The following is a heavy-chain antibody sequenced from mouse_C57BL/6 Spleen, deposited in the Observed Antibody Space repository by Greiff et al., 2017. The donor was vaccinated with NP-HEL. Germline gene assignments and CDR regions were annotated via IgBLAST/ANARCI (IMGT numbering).Heavy chain of an antibody. D-gene: IGHD2-3*01. J-gene: IGHJ1*03. Sequence: VQLQQSGPELVKPGASVKISCKASGYSFTSYYIHWVKQRPGQGLEWIGWIYPGSGNTKYNEKFKGKATLTADTSSSTAYMQLSSLTSEDSAVYYCARQDGYYDWYFDVWGTGTTVTVSS. V-gene: IGHV1-66*01. CDR3: ARQDGYYDWYFDV. CDR1: GYSFTSYY. CDR2: IYPGSGNT.